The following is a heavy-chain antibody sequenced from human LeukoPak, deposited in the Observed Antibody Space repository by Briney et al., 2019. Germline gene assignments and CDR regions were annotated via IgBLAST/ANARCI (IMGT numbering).Heavy chain of an antibody. D-gene: IGHD3-16*01. CDR1: GYTLTELS. J-gene: IGHJ4*02. CDR3: ATPLGVGGSFDY. V-gene: IGHV1-24*01. Sequence: ASVKVSCKVSGYTLTELSMHWVRQAPGKGLEWMGGFDPEDGETIYAQKFQGRVTMTEDTSTDTAYMELSSLRSEDTAVYYCATPLGVGGSFDYWGQGTLVTVSS. CDR2: FDPEDGET.